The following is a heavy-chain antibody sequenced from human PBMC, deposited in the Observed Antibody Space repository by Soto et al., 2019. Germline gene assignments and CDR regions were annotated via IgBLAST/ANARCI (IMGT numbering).Heavy chain of an antibody. J-gene: IGHJ4*02. Sequence: PSETLSLTCTASGGSISSYYWSWIRQPPGKGLEWIGYIYYSGSTNYNPSLKSRVTISVDTSKNQFSLKLSSVTAADTAVYYCALFNFGYYDRSGYHPFDYWGQGTLVPVST. CDR2: IYYSGST. V-gene: IGHV4-59*01. CDR1: GGSISSYY. D-gene: IGHD3-22*01. CDR3: ALFNFGYYDRSGYHPFDY.